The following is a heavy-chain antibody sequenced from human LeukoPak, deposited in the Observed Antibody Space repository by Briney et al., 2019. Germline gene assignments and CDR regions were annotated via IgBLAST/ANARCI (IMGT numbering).Heavy chain of an antibody. CDR2: INHSGST. J-gene: IGHJ5*02. Sequence: SETLSLTCAVYGGSFSGYYWSWIRQPPGKGLKWIGEINHSGSTNYNPSLKSRVTISVDTSKNQFSLKLSSVTAADTAVYYCARVRDDSSGYYLGWFDPWGQGTLVTVSS. V-gene: IGHV4-34*01. CDR1: GGSFSGYY. D-gene: IGHD3-22*01. CDR3: ARVRDDSSGYYLGWFDP.